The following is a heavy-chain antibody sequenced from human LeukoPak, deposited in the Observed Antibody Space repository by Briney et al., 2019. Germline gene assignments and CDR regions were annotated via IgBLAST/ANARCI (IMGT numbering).Heavy chain of an antibody. V-gene: IGHV4-59*08. CDR1: GNSDTSYY. D-gene: IGHD1-26*01. J-gene: IGHJ4*02. CDR3: ARLSDLYNGTYLLDS. CDR2: GDHFGGA. Sequence: SETLPLTCSVSGNSDTSYYWSWIRQPPGKGLEWVGYGDHFGGAIYNPSLKSRVTISVDTSNNQFSLTLTSVTAADTAVYHCARLSDLYNGTYLLDSWSQGTLVTVSS.